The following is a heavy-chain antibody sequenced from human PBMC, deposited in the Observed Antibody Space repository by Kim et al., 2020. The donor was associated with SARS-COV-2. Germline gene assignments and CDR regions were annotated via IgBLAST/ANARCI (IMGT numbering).Heavy chain of an antibody. Sequence: TNCTPLRQSRVTISADTSKNQFSLKLTSVTTGDTAGYYCVRCISTWYFDLWGRGTLVTVSS. J-gene: IGHJ2*01. CDR3: VRCISTWYFDL. CDR2: T. V-gene: IGHV4-4*08. D-gene: IGHD2-8*01.